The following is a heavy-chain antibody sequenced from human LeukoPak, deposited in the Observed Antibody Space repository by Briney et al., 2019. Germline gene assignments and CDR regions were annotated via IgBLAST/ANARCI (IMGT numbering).Heavy chain of an antibody. J-gene: IGHJ4*02. CDR1: GFTISYNY. D-gene: IGHD2-15*01. Sequence: PGGSLRLSCAASGFTISYNYMTWVRQAPGKGLVWVSSIYTTGTTYYADSVKGRFTISRDSSKTTVFLQMNSQRAEDTAVYYCAAQDTFFDSWGQGTLVTVSS. CDR2: IYTTGTT. CDR3: AAQDTFFDS. V-gene: IGHV3-53*01.